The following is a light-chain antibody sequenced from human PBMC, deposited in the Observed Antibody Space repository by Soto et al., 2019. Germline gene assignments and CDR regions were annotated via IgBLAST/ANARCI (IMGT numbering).Light chain of an antibody. V-gene: IGKV1-5*03. CDR3: QQYNNYPWT. CDR1: QSISSW. J-gene: IGKJ1*01. CDR2: KAS. Sequence: DIQMTQSPSTLSASVGDRVTITCRASQSISSWLAWYQQKPGKAPKLLIYKASSLESGVPSRLSGSGSGTEFTLTISSLQPDDFATYQCQQYNNYPWTFGHGPQVEIK.